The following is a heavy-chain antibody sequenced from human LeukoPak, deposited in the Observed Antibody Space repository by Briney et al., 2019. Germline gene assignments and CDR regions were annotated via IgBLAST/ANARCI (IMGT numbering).Heavy chain of an antibody. CDR2: IYTSGST. CDR3: ARDTGIAVAGSYWFDP. J-gene: IGHJ5*02. CDR1: GGFISSGSYY. Sequence: PSETLSLTCTVSGGFISSGSYYWSWIRQPAGKGLEWIGRIYTSGSTNYNPSLKSRVTISVDTSKNQFSLKLSSVTAADTAVYYCARDTGIAVAGSYWFDPWGQGTLVTVSS. D-gene: IGHD6-19*01. V-gene: IGHV4-61*02.